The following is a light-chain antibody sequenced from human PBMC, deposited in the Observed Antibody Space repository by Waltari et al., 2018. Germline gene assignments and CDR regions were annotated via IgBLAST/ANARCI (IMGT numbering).Light chain of an antibody. Sequence: QAVVTQEPSLTVSPGGTVTLTCGSSTGAVTSGHFPYWFPQKPGQAPRTVIYDTTNRHSWTPARFSGSFLGGKAALTLSGAQPEDEAEYYCLLFYSGARVFGGGTKLTVL. J-gene: IGLJ3*02. CDR3: LLFYSGARV. CDR2: DTT. CDR1: TGAVTSGHF. V-gene: IGLV7-46*01.